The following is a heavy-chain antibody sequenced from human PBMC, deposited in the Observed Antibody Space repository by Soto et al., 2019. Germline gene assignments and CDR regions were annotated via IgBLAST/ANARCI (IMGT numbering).Heavy chain of an antibody. D-gene: IGHD2-15*01. V-gene: IGHV1-69*01. Sequence: QVQLVQSGAEVKKPGSSVNVSCKASGGTFSSYAISWVRQAPGQGLEWMGGIIPIFGTANYAQKFQGRVTITADESTSTAYMELSSLRSEDTAVYYCARDLVVVVAATLGWFDPWGQGTLVTVSS. CDR3: ARDLVVVVAATLGWFDP. CDR1: GGTFSSYA. CDR2: IIPIFGTA. J-gene: IGHJ5*02.